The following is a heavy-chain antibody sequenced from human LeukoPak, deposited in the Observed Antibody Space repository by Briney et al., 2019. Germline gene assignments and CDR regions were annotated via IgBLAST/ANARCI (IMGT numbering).Heavy chain of an antibody. CDR3: AQDWWGSYLS. Sequence: GGSLRLPCPASGFTFASYSMHWVRQAPGKGLEYVSLMYGNRGTTHYADSVKGRFSISRDNSKNSLYLQMNSLRTEDTAFYYCAQDWWGSYLSWGRGTLVTVSS. V-gene: IGHV3-43*02. CDR2: MYGNRGTT. CDR1: GFTFASYS. D-gene: IGHD1-26*01. J-gene: IGHJ4*02.